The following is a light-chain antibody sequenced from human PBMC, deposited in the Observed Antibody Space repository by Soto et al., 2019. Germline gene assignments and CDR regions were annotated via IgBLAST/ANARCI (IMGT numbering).Light chain of an antibody. V-gene: IGLV2-11*01. CDR1: RSDVGGYNY. CDR3: CSYAGSYTFV. CDR2: DVS. J-gene: IGLJ1*01. Sequence: QSVLTKPGSVSGCHGQSVTISCTGTRSDVGGYNYVSWYQQHPGKAPKLMIYDVSKRPSGVPDRFSGSKSGNTASLTISGLQAEDEADYYCCSYAGSYTFVFGTGTKVTVL.